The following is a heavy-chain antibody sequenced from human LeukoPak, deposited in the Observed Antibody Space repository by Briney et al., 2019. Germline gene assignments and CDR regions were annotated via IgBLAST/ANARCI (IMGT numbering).Heavy chain of an antibody. CDR3: AREAYYYDSSGYYAWFDP. J-gene: IGHJ5*02. CDR1: GFTFSSYW. Sequence: PGGSLRLSCAASGFTFSSYWMHWVRQAPGKGLVWVSRINSDGSSTSYADSVKGRFTTSRDNAKNTLYLQMNSLRAEDTAVYYCAREAYYYDSSGYYAWFDPWGQGTLVTVSS. CDR2: INSDGSST. V-gene: IGHV3-74*01. D-gene: IGHD3-22*01.